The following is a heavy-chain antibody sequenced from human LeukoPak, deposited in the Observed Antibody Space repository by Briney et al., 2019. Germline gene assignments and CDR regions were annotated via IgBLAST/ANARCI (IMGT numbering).Heavy chain of an antibody. CDR2: IYYSGST. V-gene: IGHV4-59*01. J-gene: IGHJ4*02. D-gene: IGHD5-12*01. Sequence: PSETLSLTCTVSGGSISSYYWSWIRQPPGKGLEWIGYIYYSGSTNYNPSLKSRVTISVDTSKNQFSLKLSSVTAADTAVYYCARAPINSGYDYWGQGTLVTVSS. CDR1: GGSISSYY. CDR3: ARAPINSGYDY.